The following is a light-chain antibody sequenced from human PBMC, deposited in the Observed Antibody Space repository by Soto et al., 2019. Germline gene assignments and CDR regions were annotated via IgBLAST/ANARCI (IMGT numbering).Light chain of an antibody. CDR2: GAS. CDR3: QQYGSSGT. CDR1: QSLSSD. V-gene: IGKV3D-15*01. J-gene: IGKJ1*01. Sequence: EIVRTQSPATLCVSPGERATLSCRASQSLSSDLAWYQQKVGQAPRLLIYGASTRAAVIPDMFSGSWSGTDSPLTISRLAPEDFADDYYQQYGSSGTFGQGTKVDIK.